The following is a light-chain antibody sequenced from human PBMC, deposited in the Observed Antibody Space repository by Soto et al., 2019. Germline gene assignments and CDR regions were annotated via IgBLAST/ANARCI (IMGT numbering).Light chain of an antibody. V-gene: IGLV2-14*01. CDR2: DVT. CDR3: SSYTSSSTYV. Sequence: QSVLTQPASLSVSPGQSITISCTGTRSDVGGYNYVYWHQQHPGKAPKLMIYDVTNRPSGVSDRFSGSKSGNTASLTISGLQAEDEADYYCSSYTSSSTYVFGAGTKVTVL. J-gene: IGLJ1*01. CDR1: RSDVGGYNY.